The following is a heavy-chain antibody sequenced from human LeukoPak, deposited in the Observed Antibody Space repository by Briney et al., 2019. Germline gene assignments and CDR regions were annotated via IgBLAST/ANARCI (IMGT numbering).Heavy chain of an antibody. CDR3: ARESTAATPSFDS. D-gene: IGHD4-17*01. J-gene: IGHJ4*02. V-gene: IGHV4-34*01. Sequence: PSETLSLTCVVSGGSFSGYYWSWIRQPPGKGLEWIGEIKHGGRPNYNPSLKSRATISVDTSKNQFSLKLSSVTAADTAVYYCARESTAATPSFDSWGQGALVTVSS. CDR2: IKHGGRP. CDR1: GGSFSGYY.